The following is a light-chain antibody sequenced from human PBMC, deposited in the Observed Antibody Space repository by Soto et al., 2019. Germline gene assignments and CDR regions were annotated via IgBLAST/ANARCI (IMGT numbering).Light chain of an antibody. V-gene: IGLV2-14*01. CDR2: EVS. CDR3: SSYTSRSTLV. CDR1: SRDVGGYNY. Sequence: SVLTQPASVSGSPGQSITISCTGTSRDVGGYNYVSWYQQHPGKAPKLMISEVSNRPSGVSNRFSGSKSGNTASLTISGLQAEDEANYYCSSYTSRSTLVFGGGTKLTVL. J-gene: IGLJ2*01.